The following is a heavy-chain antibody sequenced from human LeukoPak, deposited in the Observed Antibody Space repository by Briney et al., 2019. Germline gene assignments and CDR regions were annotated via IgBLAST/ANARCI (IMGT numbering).Heavy chain of an antibody. CDR2: IKFDESEK. J-gene: IGHJ4*02. CDR1: GFAFSDYW. CDR3: ARVTTNGYFEY. Sequence: GGSLRLSCAASGFAFSDYWMSWVRQALGKGLEWVASIKFDESEKHYMDSVKGRFTISRDSAKSSLYLQMNSLRAEDTAVYFCARVTTNGYFEYWGQGSLVTVSP. D-gene: IGHD1-1*01. V-gene: IGHV3-7*04.